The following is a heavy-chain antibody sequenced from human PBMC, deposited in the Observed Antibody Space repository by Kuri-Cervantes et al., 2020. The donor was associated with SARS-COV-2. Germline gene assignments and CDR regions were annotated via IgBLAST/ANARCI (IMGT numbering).Heavy chain of an antibody. CDR1: GGSISRHY. CDR2: IYYSGST. CDR3: ARDVVSGYGDYFPLWSWGFDP. J-gene: IGHJ5*02. Sequence: ESLKISCTVSGGSISRHYWSWIRQPPGKGLEWIGYIYYSGSTNYNPSLKSRVTISVDTSKNQFSLKLSSVTAADTAVYYCARDVVSGYGDYFPLWSWGFDPWGQGTLVTVSS. V-gene: IGHV4-59*11. D-gene: IGHD4-17*01.